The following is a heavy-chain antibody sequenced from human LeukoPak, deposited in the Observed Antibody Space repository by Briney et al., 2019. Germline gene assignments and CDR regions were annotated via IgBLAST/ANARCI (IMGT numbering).Heavy chain of an antibody. CDR2: ISYSGST. D-gene: IGHD6-13*01. J-gene: IGHJ4*02. Sequence: PSETLSLICTVSGGSVTSGSYYWSWIRQPPGKGLDCIGYISYSGSTNYNPSLKSRVTMSVDTSKNQFFLKVTSVTAADTAVYYCARWGYSDSWRFDSWGQGMLVTVSS. CDR3: ARWGYSDSWRFDS. CDR1: GGSVTSGSYY. V-gene: IGHV4-61*01.